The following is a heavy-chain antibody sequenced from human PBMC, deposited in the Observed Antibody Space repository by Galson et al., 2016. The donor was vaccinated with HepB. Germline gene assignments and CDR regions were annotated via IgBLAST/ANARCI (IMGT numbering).Heavy chain of an antibody. V-gene: IGHV3-23*01. Sequence: SLRLSCAGSGFPFGGSAMGWVRKAPGKGLEWVSVINESGDTTYYADSVKGRFTISRDNSRNTLYLEMNSLRVDDTAVYYCAKRNVPMALGHFDYWGQGTLVTVSS. CDR2: INESGDTT. J-gene: IGHJ4*02. CDR3: AKRNVPMALGHFDY. D-gene: IGHD1-14*01. CDR1: GFPFGGSA.